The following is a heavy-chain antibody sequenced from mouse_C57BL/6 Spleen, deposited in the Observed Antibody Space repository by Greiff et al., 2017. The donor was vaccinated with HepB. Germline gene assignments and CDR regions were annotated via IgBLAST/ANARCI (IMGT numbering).Heavy chain of an antibody. Sequence: EVKVEESGEGLVKPGGSLKLSCAASGFTFSSYAMSWVRQTPEKWLEWVAYISSCGDYIYYADTVKGRFTITRDNAKTTLYLQMSSLKSEDTAMYYCTRVGYSNAGFAYWGQGTLVTVSA. J-gene: IGHJ3*01. CDR1: GFTFSSYA. V-gene: IGHV5-9-1*02. CDR2: ISSCGDYI. D-gene: IGHD2-5*01. CDR3: TRVGYSNAGFAY.